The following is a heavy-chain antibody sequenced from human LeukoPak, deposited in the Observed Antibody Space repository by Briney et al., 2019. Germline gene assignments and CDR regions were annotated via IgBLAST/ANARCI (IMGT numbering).Heavy chain of an antibody. CDR3: ARVFVAVTTRYFDY. V-gene: IGHV3-30-3*01. J-gene: IGHJ4*02. CDR2: ISYDGSNK. D-gene: IGHD2-21*02. CDR1: GFTFSSYA. Sequence: PGGSLRLSCAASGFTFSSYAMHWVRQAPGKGLEWVAVISYDGSNKYYADSVKGRFTISRDNSKNTLYLQMNSLRAEDTAVYYCARVFVAVTTRYFDYWGQGTLVTVSS.